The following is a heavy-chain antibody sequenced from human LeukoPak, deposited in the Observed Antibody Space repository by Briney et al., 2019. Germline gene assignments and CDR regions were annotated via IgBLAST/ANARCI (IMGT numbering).Heavy chain of an antibody. CDR1: GGSISSYY. J-gene: IGHJ6*03. CDR2: IYYSGST. Sequence: SETLSLTCTVSGGSISSYYWSWIRQPPGKGLEWLGYIYYSGSTNYNPSLKSRVTISVDTSKNQFSLKLSSVTAADTAVYYCARGLRCSGGSCYSAYYYYYYMDVWGKGTTVTVSS. D-gene: IGHD2-15*01. V-gene: IGHV4-59*01. CDR3: ARGLRCSGGSCYSAYYYYYYMDV.